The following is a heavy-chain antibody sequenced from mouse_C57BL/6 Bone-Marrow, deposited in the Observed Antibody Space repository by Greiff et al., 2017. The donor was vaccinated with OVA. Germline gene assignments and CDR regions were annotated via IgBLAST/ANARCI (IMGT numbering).Heavy chain of an antibody. Sequence: VQLQQSGTVLARPGASVKISRKASGYSFTGYFMNWVKQSHGKSLEWIGRINPYNGDTFYNQKFKGKATLTVDKSSSTAHMELLSLTSEDFAVYYCARYSNYPFYAMDYWGQGTSVTVSS. V-gene: IGHV1-37*01. D-gene: IGHD2-5*01. CDR3: ARYSNYPFYAMDY. CDR2: INPYNGDT. CDR1: GYSFTGYF. J-gene: IGHJ4*01.